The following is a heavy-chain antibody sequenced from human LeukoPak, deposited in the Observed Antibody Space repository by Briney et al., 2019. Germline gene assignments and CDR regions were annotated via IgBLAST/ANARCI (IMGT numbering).Heavy chain of an antibody. CDR3: ARDGAATFSDY. CDR1: GGSISNYY. D-gene: IGHD1-26*01. V-gene: IGHV4-4*07. J-gene: IGHJ4*02. Sequence: SETLSLTCTVSGGSISNYYWSWTRQPAGKGLEYIGRLYASGSTDYSPSLRSQLTMSLDTSKNQFSLKLTSVTVADTAIYYCARDGAATFSDYWGQGALVTVSS. CDR2: LYASGST.